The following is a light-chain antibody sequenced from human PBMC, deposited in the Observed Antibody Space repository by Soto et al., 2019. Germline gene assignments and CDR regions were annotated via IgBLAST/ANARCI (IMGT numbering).Light chain of an antibody. CDR1: QSVTNNY. V-gene: IGKV3-20*01. J-gene: IGKJ1*01. CDR3: QQYGSSPPT. CDR2: GTS. Sequence: EIVLTQSPGTLSLSPGERATLSCRASQSVTNNYLAWYQRKPGQPPRLLIYGTSYRSTDIPRRFSGSGSGTAFTLTITTLEPEDFAVYYWQQYGSSPPTFGQGTKVEIK.